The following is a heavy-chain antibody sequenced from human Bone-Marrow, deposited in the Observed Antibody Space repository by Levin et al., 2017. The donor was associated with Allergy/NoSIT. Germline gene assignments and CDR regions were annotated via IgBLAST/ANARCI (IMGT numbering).Heavy chain of an antibody. J-gene: IGHJ4*02. Sequence: SQTLSLTCTVSGGSMSSYYWSWIRQPPGKGLEWIGYIYYSGSTNYNPSLKSRVTISVDTSKNQFSLKLSSVTDADTAVYYCARRSEFSHSGSYYGFDYWGQGTLVTVSS. CDR3: ARRSEFSHSGSYYGFDY. V-gene: IGHV4-59*08. D-gene: IGHD1-26*01. CDR1: GGSMSSYY. CDR2: IYYSGST.